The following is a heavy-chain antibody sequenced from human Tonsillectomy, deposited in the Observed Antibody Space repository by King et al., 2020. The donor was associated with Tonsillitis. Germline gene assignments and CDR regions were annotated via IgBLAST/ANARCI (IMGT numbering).Heavy chain of an antibody. D-gene: IGHD2-21*01. V-gene: IGHV4-59*01. Sequence: VQLQESGPGLVKPSETLSLTCTVSGGSISGYYCSWIRQPPGKGLEWIGNIFYRGSTTYNPSLTSRVTISVDTSKNQFSLKLNSVTAADTAVYYCARVAITTYSLSSPYFDYWGRGNLVTVSS. J-gene: IGHJ4*01. CDR3: ARVAITTYSLSSPYFDY. CDR1: GGSISGYY. CDR2: IFYRGST.